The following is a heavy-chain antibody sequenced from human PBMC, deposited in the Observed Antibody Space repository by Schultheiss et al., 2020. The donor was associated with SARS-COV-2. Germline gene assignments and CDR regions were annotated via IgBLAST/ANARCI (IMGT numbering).Heavy chain of an antibody. V-gene: IGHV3-30*07. J-gene: IGHJ6*03. D-gene: IGHD4-11*01. CDR2: ISYDGSNK. Sequence: GGSLRLSCAASGFTFSSYAMHWVRQAPGKGLEWVAVISYDGSNKYYADSVKGRFTISRDNSKNTLYLQMNSLKTEDTAVYYCTRHLTVTTLYMDVWGKGTTVTVSS. CDR3: TRHLTVTTLYMDV. CDR1: GFTFSSYA.